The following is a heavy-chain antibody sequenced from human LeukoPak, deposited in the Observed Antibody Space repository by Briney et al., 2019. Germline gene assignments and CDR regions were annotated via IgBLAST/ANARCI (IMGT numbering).Heavy chain of an antibody. D-gene: IGHD2-15*01. CDR1: GFPFSNYW. CDR2: TNNDATST. V-gene: IGHV3-74*01. J-gene: IGHJ4*02. CDR3: SRGYCRGGTCYAPGES. Sequence: GGSLRLSCAVSGFPFSNYWMHWVRQAPGKGLVWVSRTNNDATSTAYADSVKGRFTISRDNAKNTLYLQMNSLRVEDTGVYFCSRGYCRGGTCYAPGESWGQGTLVTVSS.